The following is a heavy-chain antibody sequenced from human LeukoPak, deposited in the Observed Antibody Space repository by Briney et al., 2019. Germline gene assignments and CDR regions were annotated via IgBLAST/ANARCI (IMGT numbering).Heavy chain of an antibody. CDR1: GYTFTNYD. D-gene: IGHD1-1*01. Sequence: ASVKVSCKASGYTFTNYDINCVRHASGQGLEWLGWISPYSGTTGSAQKFQGRVTMTRNSSISTAYLEMSRLTSEDTAVYYCARALDTTVLLGAYWGQGTPVTVSS. CDR2: ISPYSGTT. V-gene: IGHV1-8*01. CDR3: ARALDTTVLLGAY. J-gene: IGHJ4*02.